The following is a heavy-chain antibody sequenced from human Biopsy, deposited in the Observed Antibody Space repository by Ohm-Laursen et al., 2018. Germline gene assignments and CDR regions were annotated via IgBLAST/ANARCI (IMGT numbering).Heavy chain of an antibody. Sequence: KISCKASGYTFSNYWIGWVRQMPGKGLEWMGGINPKSGTTKFAQDFQGRVTMTRDTSITTAYMELGRLRSDDTAVYYCAKGQDLRGGAEYFQHWGQGALVTVSS. J-gene: IGHJ1*01. V-gene: IGHV1-2*02. CDR3: AKGQDLRGGAEYFQH. CDR1: GYTFSNYW. D-gene: IGHD2-15*01. CDR2: INPKSGTT.